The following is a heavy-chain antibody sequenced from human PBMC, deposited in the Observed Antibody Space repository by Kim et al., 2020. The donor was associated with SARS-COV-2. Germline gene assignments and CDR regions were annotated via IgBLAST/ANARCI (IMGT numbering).Heavy chain of an antibody. Sequence: SETLSLTCTVSTDSISSSYFWGWIRQPPGKGLEWIGSTSHSGSTYYNPSLKTRVTISEDTSNNHFSLKLSSVTAADTAIYYCVNSREYYDTLTGYYHWAYFDYWGQGILVTVSS. V-gene: IGHV4-38-2*02. CDR3: VNSREYYDTLTGYYHWAYFDY. CDR2: TSHSGST. J-gene: IGHJ4*02. D-gene: IGHD3-9*01. CDR1: TDSISSSYF.